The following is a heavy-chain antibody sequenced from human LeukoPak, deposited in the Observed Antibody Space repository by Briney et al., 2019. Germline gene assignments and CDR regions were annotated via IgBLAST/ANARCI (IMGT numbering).Heavy chain of an antibody. J-gene: IGHJ3*02. CDR2: IDGSGVTS. Sequence: GGSLRLSCAASGYTYSSHTMLWVRQAPGKGLEWVSAIDGSGVTSFYGDSVKARSTISRDNSKNTLYLQMNSLRAEDTALYYCAKRVAEQSTSWYIDIWGLGTMVTVSS. V-gene: IGHV3-23*02. CDR1: GYTYSSHT. D-gene: IGHD6-19*01. CDR3: AKRVAEQSTSWYIDI.